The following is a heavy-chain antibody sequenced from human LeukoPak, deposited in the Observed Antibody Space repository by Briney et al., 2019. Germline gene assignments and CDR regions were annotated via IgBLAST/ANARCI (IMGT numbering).Heavy chain of an antibody. Sequence: GGSLRLSCAASGFTFSSYSMNWVRQAPGKGLEWVSSISSSSSYIYYADSVKGRFTISRDNAKNSLYLQMNSLRAEDTAVYYCVSGSRGYGSGSFDYWGQGTLVTVSS. J-gene: IGHJ4*02. D-gene: IGHD3-10*01. CDR3: VSGSRGYGSGSFDY. V-gene: IGHV3-21*01. CDR1: GFTFSSYS. CDR2: ISSSSSYI.